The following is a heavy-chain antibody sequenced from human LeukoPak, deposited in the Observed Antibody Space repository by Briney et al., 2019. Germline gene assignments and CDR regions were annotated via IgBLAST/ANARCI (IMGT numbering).Heavy chain of an antibody. D-gene: IGHD3-22*01. Sequence: GASVKVSCKASGYTFTSYYMHWVRQAPGQGLEWMGIINPSGGSTSYAQKFQGRVTMTRDTSTSTVYMELSSLRSDDTAVYYCARAGHYYDSSGYYSDYWGQGTLVTVSS. V-gene: IGHV1-46*01. CDR3: ARAGHYYDSSGYYSDY. J-gene: IGHJ4*02. CDR1: GYTFTSYY. CDR2: INPSGGST.